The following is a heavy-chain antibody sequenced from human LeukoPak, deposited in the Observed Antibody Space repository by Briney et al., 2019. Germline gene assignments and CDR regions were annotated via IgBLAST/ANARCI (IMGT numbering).Heavy chain of an antibody. D-gene: IGHD4-17*01. J-gene: IGHJ3*02. CDR1: GFTFSNHW. V-gene: IGHV3-7*01. CDR2: IKDDGSDK. Sequence: GGSLRLSCAASGFTFSNHWMSWVRQAPGKGLEWVSNIKDDGSDKYYVDSVKGRFTISRDNAKNSLYLQMNSLRAEDTGVYYCASTNDYGDYFGAFDIWGQGTMVTVSS. CDR3: ASTNDYGDYFGAFDI.